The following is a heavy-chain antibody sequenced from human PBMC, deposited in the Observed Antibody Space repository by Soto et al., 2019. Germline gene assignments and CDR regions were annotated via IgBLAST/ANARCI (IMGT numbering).Heavy chain of an antibody. V-gene: IGHV3-74*01. CDR3: AKYGCSGGSCYDLNY. CDR1: GFMFSSHW. J-gene: IGHJ4*02. Sequence: GGSLRLSCAASGFMFSSHWMHWVRQAPGKGPVWVSRISGDGGNTNYADSVKGRFTISRDNAKNTLYLQMNSLRAEDTAVYYCAKYGCSGGSCYDLNYWGQGTLVTVSS. D-gene: IGHD2-15*01. CDR2: ISGDGGNT.